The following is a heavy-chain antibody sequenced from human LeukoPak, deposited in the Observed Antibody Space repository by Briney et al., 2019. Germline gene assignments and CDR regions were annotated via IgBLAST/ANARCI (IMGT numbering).Heavy chain of an antibody. CDR3: AKDLTAAMVF. J-gene: IGHJ4*02. D-gene: IGHD5-18*01. CDR1: GFTFSSYG. V-gene: IGHV3-30*18. CDR2: ISYDGSNK. Sequence: QPGGFLRLSCAASGFTFSSYGMHWVRQAPGKGLEWVAVISYDGSNKYYADSVKGRFTISRDNSKNTLYLQMNSLRAGDTAVYYCAKDLTAAMVFWGQGTLVTVSS.